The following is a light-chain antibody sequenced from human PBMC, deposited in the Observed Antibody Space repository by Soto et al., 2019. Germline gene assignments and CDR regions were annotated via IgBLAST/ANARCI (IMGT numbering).Light chain of an antibody. CDR3: QQYHTSDLA. CDR1: QSFSSRY. V-gene: IGKV3-20*01. CDR2: GAS. Sequence: ENVLTQSPGTLSLSPGERATLSCRASQSFSSRYLAWYQQKPGQAPGLLIYGASTRATGVPDRFSGSGSGTDFTLTISRLEPEDFELYYCQQYHTSDLAFGEGTKVHI. J-gene: IGKJ1*01.